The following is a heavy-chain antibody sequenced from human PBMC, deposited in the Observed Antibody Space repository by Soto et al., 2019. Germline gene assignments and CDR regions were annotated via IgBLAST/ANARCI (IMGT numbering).Heavy chain of an antibody. CDR1: SVSITSSNW. J-gene: IGHJ4*02. D-gene: IGHD3-16*01. V-gene: IGHV4-4*02. CDR2: ISHSGTV. CDR3: ARDYDGFDY. Sequence: SETLSLTCDVSSVSITSSNWWTWDRQPPGKGLEWLGKISHSGTVNYNATLRSRVTISVDKPKNQLSLKLMSVTAADTAVYYCARDYDGFDYWXPGILVTVSS.